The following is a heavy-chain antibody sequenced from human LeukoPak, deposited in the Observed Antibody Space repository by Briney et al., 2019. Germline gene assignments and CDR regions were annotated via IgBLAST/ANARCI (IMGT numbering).Heavy chain of an antibody. CDR2: ISYDGSNK. V-gene: IGHV3-30*01. D-gene: IGHD3-9*01. J-gene: IGHJ3*02. Sequence: GRSLRLSCAASGFTFDDYAMHWVRQAPGKGLEWVAVISYDGSNKYYADSVKGRFTISRDNSKNTLYLQMNSLRAEDTAVYYCARDLTGHDAFDIWGQGTMVTVSS. CDR1: GFTFDDYA. CDR3: ARDLTGHDAFDI.